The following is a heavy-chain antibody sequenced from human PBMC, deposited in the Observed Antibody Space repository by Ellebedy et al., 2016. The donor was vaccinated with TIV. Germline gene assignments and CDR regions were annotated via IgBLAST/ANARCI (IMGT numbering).Heavy chain of an antibody. CDR1: GFTFSSYW. CDR2: IKTDGSEK. J-gene: IGHJ4*02. Sequence: GESLKISCAASGFTFSSYWMSWVRQAPGKGLEWVASIKTDGSEKYYVDSVKGRFTISRDSSKNTLYLQMNSLRAEDTAVYYCARDAAGNGGKLDYWGQGALVTVSS. CDR3: ARDAAGNGGKLDY. V-gene: IGHV3-7*03. D-gene: IGHD4-23*01.